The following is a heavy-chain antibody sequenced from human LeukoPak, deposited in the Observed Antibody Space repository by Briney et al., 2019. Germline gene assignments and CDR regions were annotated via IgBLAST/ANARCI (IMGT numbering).Heavy chain of an antibody. CDR1: GFTFSSYG. Sequence: PGGSLRLSCAASGFTFSSYGMHWVRQAPGKGLEWVAVISYDASNKYYADSVKGRFTISRDNSKNTLYLQMNSLRAEDTAVYYCAKDGGMTMIVDDWGQGTLVTVSS. CDR2: ISYDASNK. V-gene: IGHV3-30*18. J-gene: IGHJ4*02. D-gene: IGHD3-22*01. CDR3: AKDGGMTMIVDD.